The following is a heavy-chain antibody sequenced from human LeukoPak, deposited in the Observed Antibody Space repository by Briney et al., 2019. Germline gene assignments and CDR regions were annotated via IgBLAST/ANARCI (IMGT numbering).Heavy chain of an antibody. CDR3: ARWIGDYGGKGSNYYYYYYMDV. CDR1: GGSFSGYY. Sequence: SETLSLTCAVSGGSFSGYYWSWIRQPPGKGLEWIGEINHSGSTNYNPSLKSRVTISVDTSKNQFSLKLSSVTAADTAVYYCARWIGDYGGKGSNYYYYYYMDVWGKGTTVTVSS. CDR2: INHSGST. V-gene: IGHV4-34*01. D-gene: IGHD4-23*01. J-gene: IGHJ6*03.